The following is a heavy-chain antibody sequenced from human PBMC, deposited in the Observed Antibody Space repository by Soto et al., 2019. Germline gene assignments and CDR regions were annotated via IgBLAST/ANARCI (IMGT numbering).Heavy chain of an antibody. Sequence: ASVKVSCKASGYTFTGYYMHWVRQAPGQGLEWMGWINPNSGGTNYAQKFQGWVTMTRDTSISTAYMELSRLRSDDTAVYYCARVGAESLWFGDFDYWGQGTLVTVS. CDR3: ARVGAESLWFGDFDY. J-gene: IGHJ4*02. D-gene: IGHD3-10*01. CDR1: GYTFTGYY. CDR2: INPNSGGT. V-gene: IGHV1-2*04.